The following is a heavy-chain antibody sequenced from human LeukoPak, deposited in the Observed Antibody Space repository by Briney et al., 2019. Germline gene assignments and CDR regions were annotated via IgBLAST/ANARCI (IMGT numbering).Heavy chain of an antibody. CDR2: ISSSSSYI. CDR3: AKAAVFSSGWSREVYFDY. Sequence: GGSLRLSCAASGFTFSSYSMNWVRQAPGKGLEWVSSISSSSSYIYYADSVKGRFTISRDNAKNSLYLQMNSLRAEDTAVYYCAKAAVFSSGWSREVYFDYWGQGTLVTVSS. V-gene: IGHV3-21*04. J-gene: IGHJ4*02. CDR1: GFTFSSYS. D-gene: IGHD6-19*01.